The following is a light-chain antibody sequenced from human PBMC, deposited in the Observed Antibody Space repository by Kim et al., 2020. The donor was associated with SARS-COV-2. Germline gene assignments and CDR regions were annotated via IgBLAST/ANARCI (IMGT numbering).Light chain of an antibody. V-gene: IGLV1-40*01. CDR2: SNN. Sequence: QSVLTQPPSVSGAPGQRVTIACTGSSTNIGAGYDVHWYQQLPGTAPKLLIYSNNNRPSGVPDRFSGSKSGTSASLAITGLQADDEADYYCQSYDSSMIGFVFGTGTKVTFL. J-gene: IGLJ1*01. CDR3: QSYDSSMIGFV. CDR1: STNIGAGYD.